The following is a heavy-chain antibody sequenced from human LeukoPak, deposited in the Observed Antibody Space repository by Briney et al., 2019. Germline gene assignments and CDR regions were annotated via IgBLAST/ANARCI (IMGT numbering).Heavy chain of an antibody. V-gene: IGHV1-18*01. Sequence: ASVKVSCKASGYTFTSYGISWVRQAPGQGLEWMGWISAYNGKTNYAQKLQGRVTMTTDTSTSTAYMELRSLRADDTAVYYCARGDSAVVPGMNDYWGQGTLVTVSS. CDR3: ARGDSAVVPGMNDY. D-gene: IGHD2-2*01. CDR2: ISAYNGKT. CDR1: GYTFTSYG. J-gene: IGHJ4*02.